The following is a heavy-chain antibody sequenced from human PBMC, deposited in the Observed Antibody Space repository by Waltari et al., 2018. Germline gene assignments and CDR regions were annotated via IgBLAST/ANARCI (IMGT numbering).Heavy chain of an antibody. CDR3: AKDISRFRELWDYYYYGMDV. J-gene: IGHJ6*02. CDR2: ISGSGGST. V-gene: IGHV3-23*01. Sequence: EVQLLESGGGLVQPGGSLRLSCAASGFTFSSYAMSWVRQAPGKGLAWVSAISGSGGSTYYADSVKGRFTISRDNSKNTLYLQMNSLRAEDTAVYYCAKDISRFRELWDYYYYGMDVWGQGTTVTVSS. D-gene: IGHD3-10*01. CDR1: GFTFSSYA.